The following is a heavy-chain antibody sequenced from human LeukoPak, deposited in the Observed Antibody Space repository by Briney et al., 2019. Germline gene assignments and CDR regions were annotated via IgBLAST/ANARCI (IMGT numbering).Heavy chain of an antibody. CDR2: IGGSNGIT. CDR1: RFTFNSYA. Sequence: GGSLRLSGAAPRFTFNSYAMSWVRQAPGKGLEWVSVIGGSNGITFYVGSVKGRFTISRDNSKDTLYLQMNSLRAEDTAVYYCARNENSGWGYFDYWGQGTLVTVSS. D-gene: IGHD5-12*01. V-gene: IGHV3-23*01. CDR3: ARNENSGWGYFDY. J-gene: IGHJ4*02.